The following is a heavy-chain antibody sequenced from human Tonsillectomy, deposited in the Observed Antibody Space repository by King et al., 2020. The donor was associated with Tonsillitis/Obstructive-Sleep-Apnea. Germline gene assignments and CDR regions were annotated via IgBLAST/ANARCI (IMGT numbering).Heavy chain of an antibody. CDR3: ARAAYGDYSPLNY. D-gene: IGHD4-17*01. V-gene: IGHV3-48*02. Sequence: VQLVESGGGLVQPGGSLRLSCAASGFTFSSYSMNWVRQAPGKGLEWVSYISSSSSTLYYADFVKGRITISSDNAKTSHYLQMNSLRDEDTAVYYCARAAYGDYSPLNYWGQGTLVTVSS. CDR2: ISSSSSTL. J-gene: IGHJ4*02. CDR1: GFTFSSYS.